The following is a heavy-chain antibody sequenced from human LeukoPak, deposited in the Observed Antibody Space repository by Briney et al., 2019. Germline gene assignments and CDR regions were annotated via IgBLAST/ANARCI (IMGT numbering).Heavy chain of an antibody. Sequence: GGSLRLSCAASGFTFSSYAMHWVRLAPGKGLEWVAVISYDGSNKYCADSVRGRFTISRDNSKNTLYLRMNSLRAEDTAVYYCARNRLPYCTNGVCSPDFDYWGQGTLVTVSS. J-gene: IGHJ4*02. V-gene: IGHV3-30-3*01. D-gene: IGHD2-8*01. CDR2: ISYDGSNK. CDR3: ARNRLPYCTNGVCSPDFDY. CDR1: GFTFSSYA.